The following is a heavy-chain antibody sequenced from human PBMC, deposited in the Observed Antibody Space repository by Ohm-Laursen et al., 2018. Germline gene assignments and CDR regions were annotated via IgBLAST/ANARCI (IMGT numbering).Heavy chain of an antibody. J-gene: IGHJ6*02. CDR2: ISFSGSHI. CDR1: GFTFSSYG. Sequence: GSLRLSCTASGFTFSSYGMHWVRHAPGKGLERVSSISFSGSHIYYADSVKGRFTISRDNAKTTLYLQMNSLRAEDTAVYYCARDAPNYKTISGVVTALGMDVWGQGTTVTVSS. V-gene: IGHV3-21*01. D-gene: IGHD3-3*01. CDR3: ARDAPNYKTISGVVTALGMDV.